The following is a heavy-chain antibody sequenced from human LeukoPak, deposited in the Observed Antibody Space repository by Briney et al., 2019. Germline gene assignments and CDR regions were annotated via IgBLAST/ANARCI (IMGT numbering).Heavy chain of an antibody. CDR2: IYSGGST. J-gene: IGHJ4*02. D-gene: IGHD4-17*01. CDR3: ARVGDLDYVIGY. CDR1: GFTVSSNY. V-gene: IGHV3-53*01. Sequence: GGSLRHSCAASGFTVSSNYMSWVRQAPGKGLEWVSVIYSGGSTYYADSVKGRFTISRDNSKNTLYLQMNSLRAEDTAVYYCARVGDLDYVIGYWGQGTLVTVSS.